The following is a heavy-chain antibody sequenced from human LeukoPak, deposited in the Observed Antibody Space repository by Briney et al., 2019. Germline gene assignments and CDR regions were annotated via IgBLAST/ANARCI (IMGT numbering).Heavy chain of an antibody. CDR2: IKQDGSEK. Sequence: GGSLRLSCAASGFTLSSYWMSWVRQAPGKGLEWVANIKQDGSEKYSVDSVRGRFTASRDNAKNSLYLQMNSLRAEDTAVYYCARDLRSPGVFDIWGQGTMVTVSS. CDR1: GFTLSSYW. V-gene: IGHV3-7*01. D-gene: IGHD2-8*01. J-gene: IGHJ3*02. CDR3: ARDLRSPGVFDI.